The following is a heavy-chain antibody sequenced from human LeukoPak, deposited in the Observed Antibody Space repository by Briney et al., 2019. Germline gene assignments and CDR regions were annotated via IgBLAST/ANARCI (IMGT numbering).Heavy chain of an antibody. CDR1: GFTFSSYA. Sequence: GGSLRLSCAASGFTFSSYAMHWVRQAPGKGLEWVAVISYDGSNKYYADSVKGRFTISRGNSKNTLYLQMNSLRAEDTAVYYCARDNVLVEGLLDYWGQGTLVTVSS. CDR2: ISYDGSNK. V-gene: IGHV3-30*04. D-gene: IGHD2-15*01. CDR3: ARDNVLVEGLLDY. J-gene: IGHJ4*02.